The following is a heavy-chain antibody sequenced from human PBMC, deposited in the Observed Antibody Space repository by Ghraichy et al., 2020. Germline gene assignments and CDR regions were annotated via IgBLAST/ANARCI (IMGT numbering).Heavy chain of an antibody. V-gene: IGHV3-48*02. CDR1: GFAFSTSG. CDR3: ASRFGDSFSY. Sequence: GGSLRLSCTASGFAFSTSGMNWVRQAPGKGLEWVSYIASSSSTIYYADSVKGRFTISRDNAKNSLYLQMNSLNDEDTGVYFCASRFGDSFSYWGQGTLVTVSS. J-gene: IGHJ4*02. CDR2: IASSSSTI. D-gene: IGHD3-10*01.